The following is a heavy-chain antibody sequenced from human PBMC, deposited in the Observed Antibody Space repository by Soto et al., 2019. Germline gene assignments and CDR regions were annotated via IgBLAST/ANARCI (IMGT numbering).Heavy chain of an antibody. CDR1: GYTFTSYY. V-gene: IGHV1-46*03. D-gene: IGHD2-2*01. CDR2: INPSGGST. Sequence: GASVKVSCKASGYTFTSYYMHWVRQAPGQGLEWMGIINPSGGSTSYAQKFQGRVTITRDTSTSTVYMELSSLRSEDMAVYYCARLLPLGYCSSTSCLFYYWGQGTLVTVSS. CDR3: ARLLPLGYCSSTSCLFYY. J-gene: IGHJ4*02.